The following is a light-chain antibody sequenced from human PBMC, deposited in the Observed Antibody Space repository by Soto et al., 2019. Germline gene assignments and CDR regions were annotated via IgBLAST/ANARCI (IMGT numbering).Light chain of an antibody. CDR2: EVS. CDR3: CSYAGSSTFYV. J-gene: IGLJ1*01. Sequence: SALTPPASLSGSPGQSITLSCTGTSSDFGSYNLVSWYQQHPGKAPKLMIYEVSKRPSGVSNRFSGSKSGNTASLTISGLQAEDEADYYCCSYAGSSTFYVFGTGTKVTVL. CDR1: SSDFGSYNL. V-gene: IGLV2-23*02.